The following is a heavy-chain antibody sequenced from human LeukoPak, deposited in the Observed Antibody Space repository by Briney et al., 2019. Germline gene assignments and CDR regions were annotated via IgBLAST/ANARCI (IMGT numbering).Heavy chain of an antibody. V-gene: IGHV3-53*01. CDR3: STAPACDLLYYN. J-gene: IGHJ4*02. CDR2: VYNGDT. Sequence: GGSLRLSCAASGFRLSSDYMSWVRQAPGKGLEWVSFVYNGDTYYADSAKGRFTISSDNSKNTLYLQMDNLRAEDTAVYYCSTAPACDLLYYNWGQGTLVTVSS. D-gene: IGHD1-26*01. CDR1: GFRLSSDY.